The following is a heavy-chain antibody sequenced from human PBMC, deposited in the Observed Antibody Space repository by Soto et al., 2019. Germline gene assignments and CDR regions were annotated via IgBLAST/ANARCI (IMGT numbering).Heavy chain of an antibody. Sequence: QVQLEQSGTELKRPGSSVKVSCKAAGGSFSNHALSWVRQASGQRLEWIGGIIPVFGTTNYAQRFQGRVTITADDSATTAHMELRSLRYDDTGVYFCARGRGIGFSSSWNIYWYYNMDVWGQGTTVTVSS. CDR3: ARGRGIGFSSSWNIYWYYNMDV. D-gene: IGHD6-13*01. CDR2: IIPVFGTT. J-gene: IGHJ6*02. CDR1: GGSFSNHA. V-gene: IGHV1-69*01.